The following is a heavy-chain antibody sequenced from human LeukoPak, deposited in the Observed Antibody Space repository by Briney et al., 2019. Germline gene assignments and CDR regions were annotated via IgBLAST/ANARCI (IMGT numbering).Heavy chain of an antibody. CDR1: GFTFSSYA. Sequence: PGGSLRLSCAASGFTFSSYAMSWVRQAPGEGLEWVSAISGSGGSTYYADSVKGRFTIPRDNSKNTLYLQMNSLRAEDTAVYYCAKVFRRFGVKKPHDYWGQGTLVTVSS. D-gene: IGHD3-10*01. CDR3: AKVFRRFGVKKPHDY. J-gene: IGHJ4*02. V-gene: IGHV3-23*01. CDR2: ISGSGGST.